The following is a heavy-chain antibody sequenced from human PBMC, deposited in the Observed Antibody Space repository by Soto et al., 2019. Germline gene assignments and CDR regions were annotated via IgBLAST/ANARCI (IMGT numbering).Heavy chain of an antibody. CDR2: INAGNGNT. CDR1: GYTFTSYA. J-gene: IGHJ5*02. D-gene: IGHD4-17*01. V-gene: IGHV1-3*01. CDR3: AREVVYGDYEEPRWFDP. Sequence: QVQLVQSGAEVKKPGASVKVSCKASGYTFTSYAMHWVRQAPGQRLEWMGWINAGNGNTKYSQKFQGRGTITRDTSASTAYMELSSLSSEDTAVYYCAREVVYGDYEEPRWFDPWGQGTLVTVSS.